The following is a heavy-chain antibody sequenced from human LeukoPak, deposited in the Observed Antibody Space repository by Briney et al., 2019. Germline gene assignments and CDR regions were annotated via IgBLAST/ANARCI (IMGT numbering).Heavy chain of an antibody. V-gene: IGHV4-39*02. CDR2: IYYSGLT. J-gene: IGHJ4*02. Sequence: SETLSLTCTVSGASISSSSSSWGWVRQPPGKGPEWIGSIYYSGLTYDNPSLKSRVSISVDPSKNHFSLKVSSVTAADTAVYYCARYNYYASSGHLYWGQGTLVTVSS. D-gene: IGHD3-22*01. CDR3: ARYNYYASSGHLY. CDR1: GASISSSSSS.